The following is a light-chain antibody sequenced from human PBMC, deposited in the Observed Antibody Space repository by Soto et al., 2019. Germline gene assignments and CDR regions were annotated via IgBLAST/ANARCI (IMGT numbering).Light chain of an antibody. CDR3: LQVYSVTRT. Sequence: IRFTQCASCLSASVGEGVTITCRASQRIXSYFVWYQQKPGKAPNILXADASTLPRGGPSRLSGGGSGTDFTLTISSLQPEYFETYYSLQVYSVTRTFGQGTKVDI. J-gene: IGKJ1*01. CDR2: DAS. V-gene: IGKV1-9*01. CDR1: QRIXSY.